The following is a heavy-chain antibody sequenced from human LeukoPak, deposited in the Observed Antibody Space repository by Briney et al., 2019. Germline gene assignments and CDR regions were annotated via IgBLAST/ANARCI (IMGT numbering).Heavy chain of an antibody. CDR1: GFTFSSYS. CDR2: ISSSSSYI. J-gene: IGHJ4*02. D-gene: IGHD6-13*01. V-gene: IGHV3-21*01. CDR3: ARDPEDLYSSSWYYFDY. Sequence: GGSLRLSCAASGFTFSSYSMNWVRQAPGKGLEWVSSISSSSSYIYYADSVKGRSTISRDNAKNSLYLQMNSLRAEDTAVYYCARDPEDLYSSSWYYFDYWGQGTLVTVSS.